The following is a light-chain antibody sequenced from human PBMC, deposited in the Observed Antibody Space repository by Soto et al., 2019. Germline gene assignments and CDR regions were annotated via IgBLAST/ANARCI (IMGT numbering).Light chain of an antibody. Sequence: VLTQSPATLSLSPGESATLSCRASQSVSIYLAWYQQKPGQPPRLLISDASKRATGIPPRFSGSGSGTAFTLTINSLEPEDFAVYYCQQRMVWPPITFGQGTRLDIK. CDR1: QSVSIY. J-gene: IGKJ5*01. V-gene: IGKV3-11*01. CDR2: DAS. CDR3: QQRMVWPPIT.